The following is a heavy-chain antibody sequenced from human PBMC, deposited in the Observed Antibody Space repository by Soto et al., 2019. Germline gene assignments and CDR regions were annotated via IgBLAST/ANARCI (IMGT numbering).Heavy chain of an antibody. CDR1: GFTFSSNW. J-gene: IGHJ4*02. CDR2: IRQDGSEK. D-gene: IGHD5-12*01. CDR3: HGYGY. V-gene: IGHV3-7*05. Sequence: GGSLRLSCVCSGFTFSSNWMTLVRQAPGKGLEWVGNIRQDGSEKNYVDSVKGRFIISRDISKNTLYLQMNILRAEDTAVYYCHGYGYWGQGTLVTVSS.